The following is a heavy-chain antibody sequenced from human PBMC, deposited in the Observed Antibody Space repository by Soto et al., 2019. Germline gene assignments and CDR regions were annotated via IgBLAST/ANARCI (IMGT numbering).Heavy chain of an antibody. CDR1: GGTFSSYA. V-gene: IGHV1-69*01. J-gene: IGHJ6*02. CDR3: GWEVSYYYDMDV. D-gene: IGHD1-26*01. CDR2: INPIFGTA. Sequence: QVQLVQSGAEVKKPGSSVKVSCKASGGTFSSYAISWVRQAPGQGLEWMGGINPIFGTANYAQKFQGRVTITADESTSTAYMELSSLRSEDTAVYYCGWEVSYYYDMDVWGQEATVTVSS.